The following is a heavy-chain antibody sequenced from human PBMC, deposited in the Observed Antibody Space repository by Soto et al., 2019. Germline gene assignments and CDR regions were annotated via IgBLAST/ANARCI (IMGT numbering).Heavy chain of an antibody. CDR1: GYTFTSYD. CDR2: MNPNSGNT. Sequence: ASVKVSCKASGYTFTSYDINWVRQATGQGLEWMGWMNPNSGNTGYARKFQGRVTMTRNTSISTAYMELSSLRSEDTAVYYCARAQEDPDAFDIWGQGTMVTVSS. J-gene: IGHJ3*02. CDR3: ARAQEDPDAFDI. V-gene: IGHV1-8*01.